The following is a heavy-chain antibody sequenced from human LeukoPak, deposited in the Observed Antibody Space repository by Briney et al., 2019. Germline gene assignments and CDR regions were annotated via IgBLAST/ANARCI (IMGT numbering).Heavy chain of an antibody. V-gene: IGHV4-59*01. CDR3: ARSLTGVGKYNWFDP. CDR1: SGSMRSDY. Sequence: SETLSFTCTVSSGSMRSDYWSWIRQPPGKGLEWIGYIYHSGSTKYNPSLKSRVTMSVDTSKNQFSLKLSSVTAADTAVYYCARSLTGVGKYNWFDPWGQGTLVTVSS. D-gene: IGHD4/OR15-4a*01. CDR2: IYHSGST. J-gene: IGHJ5*02.